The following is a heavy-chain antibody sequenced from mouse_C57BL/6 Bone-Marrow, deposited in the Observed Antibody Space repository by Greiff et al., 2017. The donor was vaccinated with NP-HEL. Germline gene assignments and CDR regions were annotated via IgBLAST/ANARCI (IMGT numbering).Heavy chain of an antibody. CDR2: ISSGSSTI. CDR3: ARGLLRDDFDY. J-gene: IGHJ2*01. Sequence: EVKVEESGGGLVKPGGSLKLSCAASGFTFSDYGMHWVRQAPEKGLEWVAYISSGSSTIYYADTVKGRFTISRDNAKNTLFLQMTSLRSEDTAMYYCARGLLRDDFDYWGQGTTLTVSS. CDR1: GFTFSDYG. D-gene: IGHD1-1*01. V-gene: IGHV5-17*01.